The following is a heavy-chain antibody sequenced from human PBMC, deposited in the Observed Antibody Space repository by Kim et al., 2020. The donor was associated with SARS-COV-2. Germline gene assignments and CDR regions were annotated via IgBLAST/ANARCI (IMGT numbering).Heavy chain of an antibody. J-gene: IGHJ6*02. V-gene: IGHV3-21*04. CDR2: ISSSRSYI. Sequence: GGSLRLSCAASGFTFSSYSMNWVRQAPGKGLEWVSSISSSRSYIIYADSVKGRFTISRDNTKNSLYLQMNSLRAEDTAVYYCARDRYYDGSRYYGMAVWGPGATCTVSS. CDR1: GFTFSSYS. CDR3: ARDRYYDGSRYYGMAV. D-gene: IGHD3-22*01.